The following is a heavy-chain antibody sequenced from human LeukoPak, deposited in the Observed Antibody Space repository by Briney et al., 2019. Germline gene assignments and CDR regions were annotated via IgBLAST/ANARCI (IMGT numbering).Heavy chain of an antibody. J-gene: IGHJ3*02. D-gene: IGHD3-9*01. CDR2: IIPIFGTA. CDR3: ARDVKVRYFDWLASNDAFDI. V-gene: IGHV1-69*06. Sequence: GASVKVSCKASGGTFSSYAISWVRQAPGQGLEWMGGIIPIFGTANYAQKFQGRVTITADKSTSTAYMELSRLRSDDTAVYYCARDVKVRYFDWLASNDAFDIWGQGTMVTVSS. CDR1: GGTFSSYA.